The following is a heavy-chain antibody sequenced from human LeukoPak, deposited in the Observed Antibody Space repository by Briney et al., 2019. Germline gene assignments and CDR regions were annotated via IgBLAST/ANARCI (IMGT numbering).Heavy chain of an antibody. CDR1: GYTFTGYY. Sequence: WASVKVSCKASGYTFTGYYMHWVRQAPGQGLEWMGWINPNSGGTNYAQKFQGRVTMTRDTSISTAYMELSRLRSDDTAVYYCARDKTSRRSDTAMVLFDYWGQGTLVTVSS. CDR2: INPNSGGT. D-gene: IGHD5-18*01. V-gene: IGHV1-2*02. CDR3: ARDKTSRRSDTAMVLFDY. J-gene: IGHJ4*02.